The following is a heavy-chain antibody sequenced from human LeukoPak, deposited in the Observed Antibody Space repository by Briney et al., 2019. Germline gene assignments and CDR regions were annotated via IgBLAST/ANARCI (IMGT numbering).Heavy chain of an antibody. V-gene: IGHV3-23*01. CDR2: ISGSGDKT. CDR1: GFAFRTYP. CDR3: AKDLNYGFDS. Sequence: GGSLRLSCAASGFAFRTYPMSWVRQAPGKGLEGVSAISGSGDKTFYAESVRGRFTISRDNSKNTLYLQMNSLRAEDTAVYYCAKDLNYGFDSWGQGTLVTVSS. D-gene: IGHD3-10*01. J-gene: IGHJ4*02.